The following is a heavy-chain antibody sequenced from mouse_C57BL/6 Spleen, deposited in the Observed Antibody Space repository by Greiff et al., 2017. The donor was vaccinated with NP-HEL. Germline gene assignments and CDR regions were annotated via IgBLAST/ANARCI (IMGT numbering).Heavy chain of an antibody. CDR1: GYTFTGYW. CDR3: ARGGIYYDYDGNWYFDV. CDR2: ILPGSGST. D-gene: IGHD2-4*01. J-gene: IGHJ1*03. V-gene: IGHV1-9*01. Sequence: VQLQESGAELMKPGASVKLSCKATGYTFTGYWIEWVKQRPGHGLEWIGEILPGSGSTNYNEKFKGKATFTADTSSNTAYMQLSSLTTEDSAIYYCARGGIYYDYDGNWYFDVWGTGTTVTVSS.